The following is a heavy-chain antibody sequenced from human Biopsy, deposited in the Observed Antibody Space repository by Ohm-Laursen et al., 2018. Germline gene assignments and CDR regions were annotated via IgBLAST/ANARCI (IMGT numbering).Heavy chain of an antibody. CDR3: ARAVDYYDPYYYYGLDV. CDR2: INHSGRT. CDR1: GESFNGYY. D-gene: IGHD3-16*01. Sequence: LSLTCAVYGESFNGYYRSWIRQTPGKGLEWIGEINHSGRTNYNPSLKSRVTISVDTSKNQFSLKLRSVTAADTAVYYCARAVDYYDPYYYYGLDVWGQGTTVTVSS. J-gene: IGHJ6*02. V-gene: IGHV4-34*01.